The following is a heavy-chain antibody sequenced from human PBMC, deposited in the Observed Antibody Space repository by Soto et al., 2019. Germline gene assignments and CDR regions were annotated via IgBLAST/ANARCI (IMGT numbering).Heavy chain of an antibody. V-gene: IGHV3-33*01. CDR2: IWYDGSNK. CDR1: GFTFSSYG. D-gene: IGHD5-12*01. Sequence: GGSLRLSCAASGFTFSSYGMHWVRQAPGKGLEWVAVIWYDGSNKYYADSVKGRFTISRDNSKNTLYLQMNSLRAEDTAVYYCARDGGYNNHFDYWGQGTLVPVSS. J-gene: IGHJ4*02. CDR3: ARDGGYNNHFDY.